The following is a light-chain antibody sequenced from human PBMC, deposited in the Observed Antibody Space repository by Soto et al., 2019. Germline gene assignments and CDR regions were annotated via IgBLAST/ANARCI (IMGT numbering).Light chain of an antibody. CDR3: AVWDDGLNGYV. CDR2: AHI. J-gene: IGLJ1*01. Sequence: VLAQPPSASGTPGQRVTISCSGRRSNVGTNLVNWYQQLPGTAPKLLIYAHIQRPSGVPDRFSGSTSGTSASLAISGLQSEDEADYYCAVWDDGLNGYVFGTGTKFTVL. CDR1: RSNVGTNL. V-gene: IGLV1-44*01.